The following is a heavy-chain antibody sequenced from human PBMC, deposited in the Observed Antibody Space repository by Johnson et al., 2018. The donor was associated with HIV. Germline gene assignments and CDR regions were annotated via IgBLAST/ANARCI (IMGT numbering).Heavy chain of an antibody. J-gene: IGHJ3*02. CDR1: GFTVSSYF. CDR3: ARATTYYYDSRQDAFDI. CDR2: IYSGGST. D-gene: IGHD3-22*01. Sequence: VQLVESGRGLVQPGGSLRLSCTASGFTVSSYFMNWVRQAPGKGLEWVSVIYSGGSTFSADSVRGRFTISRDNSKNTIYLQMNNLRAEDTALYYCARATTYYYDSRQDAFDIWGQGTMVTVSS. V-gene: IGHV3-66*01.